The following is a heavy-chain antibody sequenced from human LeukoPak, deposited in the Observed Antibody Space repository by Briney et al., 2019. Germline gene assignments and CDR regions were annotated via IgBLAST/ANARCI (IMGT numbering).Heavy chain of an antibody. Sequence: GGSLRLSCAASGFTFSSYGMHWVRQAPGKGLEWVAVIWYDGSNKYYADSVKGRFTISRDNSKNTLYLQMNSLRAEDTAAYYCARGYDILTGYLYYFDYWGQGTLVTVSS. CDR3: ARGYDILTGYLYYFDY. D-gene: IGHD3-9*01. V-gene: IGHV3-33*01. CDR2: IWYDGSNK. CDR1: GFTFSSYG. J-gene: IGHJ4*02.